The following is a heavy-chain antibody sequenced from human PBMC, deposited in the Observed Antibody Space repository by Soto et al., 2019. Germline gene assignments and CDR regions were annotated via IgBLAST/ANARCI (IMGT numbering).Heavy chain of an antibody. D-gene: IGHD1-1*01. CDR3: ARGRYGDY. V-gene: IGHV1-18*01. Sequence: QFHLVQSGAEVKKPGASVKVSCKGSGYAFTTYGITWVRQAPGQGLEWMGWISAHNGNTNYAQKLQSRVTVTRDTSTSTAYRERTSLRSDDTAVYYCARGRYGDYWGQGALVTVSS. J-gene: IGHJ4*02. CDR1: GYAFTTYG. CDR2: ISAHNGNT.